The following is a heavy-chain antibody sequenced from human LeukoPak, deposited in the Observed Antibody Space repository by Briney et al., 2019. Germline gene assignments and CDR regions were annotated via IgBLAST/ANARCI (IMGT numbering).Heavy chain of an antibody. Sequence: NTSETLSLTCAVYGGSFSGYYWSWIRQPPGKGREWIGSIYYSGSTYYNPSLKSRVTISVDTSKNQFSLKLSSVTAADTAVYYCATYGADYGDYYFDYWGQGTLVTVSS. V-gene: IGHV4-34*01. D-gene: IGHD4-17*01. CDR3: ATYGADYGDYYFDY. CDR2: IYYSGST. CDR1: GGSFSGYY. J-gene: IGHJ4*02.